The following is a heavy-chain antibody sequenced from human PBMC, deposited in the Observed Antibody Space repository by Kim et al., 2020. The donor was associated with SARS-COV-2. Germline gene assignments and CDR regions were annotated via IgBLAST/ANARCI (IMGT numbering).Heavy chain of an antibody. CDR2: IYYSGST. Sequence: SETLSLTCTVSGGSISSSSYYWGWIRQPPGKGLEWIGSIYYSGSTYYNPSLKSRVTISVDTSKNQFSLKLSSVTAADTAVYYCARRTAFLNWFDPWGQGTLVTVSS. J-gene: IGHJ5*02. CDR3: ARRTAFLNWFDP. V-gene: IGHV4-39*01. D-gene: IGHD3-3*02. CDR1: GGSISSSSYY.